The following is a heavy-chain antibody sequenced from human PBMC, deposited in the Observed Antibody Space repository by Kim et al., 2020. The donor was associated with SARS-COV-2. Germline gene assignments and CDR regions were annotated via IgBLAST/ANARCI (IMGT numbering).Heavy chain of an antibody. J-gene: IGHJ4*02. D-gene: IGHD1-26*01. CDR2: IYYSGST. CDR3: AREGIVGATEFDY. V-gene: IGHV4-59*01. Sequence: SETLSLTCTVSGGSISSYYWSWIRQPPGKGLEWIGYIYYSGSTNYNPSLKSRVTISVDTSKNQFSLKLSSVTAADTAVYYCAREGIVGATEFDYWGQGTLVTVSS. CDR1: GGSISSYY.